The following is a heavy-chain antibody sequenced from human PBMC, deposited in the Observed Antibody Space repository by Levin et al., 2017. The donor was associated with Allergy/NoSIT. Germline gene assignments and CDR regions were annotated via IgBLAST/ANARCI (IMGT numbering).Heavy chain of an antibody. Sequence: GESLKISCAASGFTFSSYSMNWVRQAPGKGLEWVSSISSSSSYIYYADSVKGRFTISRDNAKNSLYLQMNSLRAEDTAVYYCARSGMGATFNWFDPWGQGTLVTVSS. CDR3: ARSGMGATFNWFDP. V-gene: IGHV3-21*01. CDR2: ISSSSSYI. D-gene: IGHD1-26*01. CDR1: GFTFSSYS. J-gene: IGHJ5*02.